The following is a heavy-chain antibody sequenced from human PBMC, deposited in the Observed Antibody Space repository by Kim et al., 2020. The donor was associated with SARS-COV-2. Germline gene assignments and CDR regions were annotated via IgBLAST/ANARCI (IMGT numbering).Heavy chain of an antibody. CDR2: IIPIFGTA. Sequence: SVKVSCKASGGTFSSYAISWVRQAPGQGLEWMGGIIPIFGTANYAQKFQGRVTITADESTSTAYMELSSLRSEDTAVYYCARDGEPYYYYYGMDVWGQGTTVTVSS. CDR3: ARDGEPYYYYYGMDV. D-gene: IGHD3-3*01. V-gene: IGHV1-69*13. J-gene: IGHJ6*02. CDR1: GGTFSSYA.